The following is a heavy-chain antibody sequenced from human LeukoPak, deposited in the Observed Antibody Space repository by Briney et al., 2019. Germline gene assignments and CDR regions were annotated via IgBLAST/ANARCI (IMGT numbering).Heavy chain of an antibody. V-gene: IGHV4-34*01. D-gene: IGHD3-10*01. CDR1: GGSFSGYY. Sequence: SETLSLTCAVYGGSFSGYYWSWIRQSPGKGLEWIGEINHSGSTNYNPSLKSRVTISVDTSKNQFSLKLSSVTAADTAVYYCARGGIRIWFRESLAWFDPWGQGTLVTVSS. J-gene: IGHJ5*02. CDR2: INHSGST. CDR3: ARGGIRIWFRESLAWFDP.